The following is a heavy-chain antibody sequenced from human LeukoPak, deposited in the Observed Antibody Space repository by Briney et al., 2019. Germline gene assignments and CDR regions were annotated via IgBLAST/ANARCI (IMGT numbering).Heavy chain of an antibody. J-gene: IGHJ4*02. CDR2: IWYDGTNK. D-gene: IGHD1-7*01. CDR1: GFTFSSYG. Sequence: GGSLRLSCVASGFTFSSYGMHWVRQAPGKGLEWVALIWYDGTNKHYGESVKGRFTISRDNSKNTLYLQMNSLRAEDTAVYYCARDANYYFDYWGQGTLVTVSS. V-gene: IGHV3-33*08. CDR3: ARDANYYFDY.